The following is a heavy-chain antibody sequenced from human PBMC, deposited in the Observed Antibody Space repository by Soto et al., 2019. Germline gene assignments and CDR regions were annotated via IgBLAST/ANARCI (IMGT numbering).Heavy chain of an antibody. D-gene: IGHD2-2*01. CDR2: IKSKTDGGTT. V-gene: IGHV3-15*01. Sequence: GSLRLSCAASGFTFSNAWMSGVRQAPGKGLEWVGRIKSKTDGGTTDYAAPVKGRFTISRDDSKNTLYLQMNSLKTEDTAVYYCTTRLELVVVPGANDYWGQGTLVTVSS. CDR1: GFTFSNAW. CDR3: TTRLELVVVPGANDY. J-gene: IGHJ4*02.